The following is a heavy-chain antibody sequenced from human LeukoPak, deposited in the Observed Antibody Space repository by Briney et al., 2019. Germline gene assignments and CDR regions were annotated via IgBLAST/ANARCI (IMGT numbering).Heavy chain of an antibody. CDR3: ARDSLEDYVWGSYRYWFDY. Sequence: AGSLRLSCAASGFTFSSYSMNWVRQAPGKGLEWVSSISSSSSYIYYADSVKGRFTISRDNARNSLYLQMNSLRAEDTAVYYCARDSLEDYVWGSYRYWFDYWGQGTLVTVSS. D-gene: IGHD3-16*02. J-gene: IGHJ4*02. CDR1: GFTFSSYS. V-gene: IGHV3-21*01. CDR2: ISSSSSYI.